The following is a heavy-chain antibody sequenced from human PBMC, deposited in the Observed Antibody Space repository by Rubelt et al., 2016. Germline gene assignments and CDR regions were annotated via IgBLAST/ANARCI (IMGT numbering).Heavy chain of an antibody. V-gene: IGHV1-69*01. Sequence: QVQLVQSGAEVKKPGSSVKVSCKASGGTFSSYAISWVRQAPGPGLELMGGIMPIFGTANYEQKFQGRVRITADESTRQAYMELSSLRSEDTAVYYCASAVGYQNQGNFQHWGQGTLVTVSS. J-gene: IGHJ1*01. D-gene: IGHD3-16*02. CDR3: ASAVGYQNQGNFQH. CDR1: GGTFSSYA. CDR2: IMPIFGTA.